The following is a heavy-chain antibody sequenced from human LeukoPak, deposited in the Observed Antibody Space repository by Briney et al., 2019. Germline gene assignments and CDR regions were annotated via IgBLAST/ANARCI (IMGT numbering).Heavy chain of an antibody. Sequence: SETLSLTCAVSGGSFSGYYWSWIRQPPGKGLEWIGEINHSGSSNYNPSLKSRVTISVDTSKNQFSLKLNSMTAADKAVYYCARGREIGYQLPLDYWGQGTLVTVSS. V-gene: IGHV4-34*01. J-gene: IGHJ4*02. CDR3: ARGREIGYQLPLDY. CDR2: INHSGSS. CDR1: GGSFSGYY. D-gene: IGHD2-2*01.